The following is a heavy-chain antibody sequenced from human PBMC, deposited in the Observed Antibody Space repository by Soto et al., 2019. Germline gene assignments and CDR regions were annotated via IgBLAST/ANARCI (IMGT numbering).Heavy chain of an antibody. D-gene: IGHD6-6*01. CDR1: GYTLTELS. Sequence: ASVKVSCKVSGYTLTELSMHWVRQAPGKGLEWMGGFDPEDGETIYAQKFQGRVTLTTDTSTSTAYMELWSLTSDDTAVYYCARSNSVSIAAHYYGMDVWGQGTTVTVSS. V-gene: IGHV1-24*01. J-gene: IGHJ6*02. CDR3: ARSNSVSIAAHYYGMDV. CDR2: FDPEDGET.